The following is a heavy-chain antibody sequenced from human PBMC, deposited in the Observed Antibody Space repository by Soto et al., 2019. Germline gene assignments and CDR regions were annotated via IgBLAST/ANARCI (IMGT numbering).Heavy chain of an antibody. V-gene: IGHV3-9*01. CDR1: GFTFDDYA. D-gene: IGHD6-19*01. CDR3: THHHSSGNY. Sequence: GGSLRLSCAASGFTFDDYAMHWVRQAPGKGLEWVSGISWNSGSIGYADSVKGRFTISRDNAKNSLYLQMNSLRAEDTALYYCTHHHSSGNYWGQGTLVTVSS. CDR2: ISWNSGSI. J-gene: IGHJ4*02.